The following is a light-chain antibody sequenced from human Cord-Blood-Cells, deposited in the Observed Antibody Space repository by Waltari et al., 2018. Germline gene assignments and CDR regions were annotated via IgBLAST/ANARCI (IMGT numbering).Light chain of an antibody. J-gene: IGLJ2*01. CDR3: SSYTSSSTLV. CDR1: SSDGGGYNY. Sequence: QSALTQPASVSGSPGQSITISCTGTSSDGGGYNYVSWYQQHPGKAPKLMIYDVSNRPSGVSNRFSGSKSGNTAYLTISGLQAEDEADYYCSSYTSSSTLVFGGGTKLTVL. CDR2: DVS. V-gene: IGLV2-14*01.